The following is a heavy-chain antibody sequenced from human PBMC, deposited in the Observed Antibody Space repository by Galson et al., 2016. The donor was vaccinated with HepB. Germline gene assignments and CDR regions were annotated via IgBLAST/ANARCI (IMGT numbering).Heavy chain of an antibody. Sequence: SLRLSCAASGFTFSSHAIHWVRQAPGTGLEWVALISYDGNNRYYAHSVKGRFTISRDNSKNTLDLQMSSLRVEDTALYYCARDPRSGSWLGDYRMDVWGQGTTVTVSS. CDR3: ARDPRSGSWLGDYRMDV. D-gene: IGHD6-13*01. CDR1: GFTFSSHA. CDR2: ISYDGNNR. V-gene: IGHV3-30*04. J-gene: IGHJ6*02.